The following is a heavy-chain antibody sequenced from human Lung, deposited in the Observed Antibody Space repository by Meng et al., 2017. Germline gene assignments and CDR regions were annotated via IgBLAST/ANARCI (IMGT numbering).Heavy chain of an antibody. CDR1: VGSITSSTW. Sequence: QVQLQASVPGLVTPSATLSLTCAVSVGSITSSTWWSWVRQTPGKGLEWFGEIFHSVSTNYNPPLESRVTISVDKSKNQFSLKVYSVTAADTATYYCARFDISSSGRGDYWGQGILVTVSS. CDR3: ARFDISSSGRGDY. D-gene: IGHD1-26*01. CDR2: IFHSVST. V-gene: IGHV4-4*02. J-gene: IGHJ4*02.